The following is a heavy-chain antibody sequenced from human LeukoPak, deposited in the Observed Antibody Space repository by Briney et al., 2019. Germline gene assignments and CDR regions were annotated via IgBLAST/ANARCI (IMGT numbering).Heavy chain of an antibody. V-gene: IGHV1-2*02. J-gene: IGHJ4*02. CDR3: ARDRGGGSGTYYILY. Sequence: GASVKVSCKASGYTFTDYYVHWVRQAPGQGLEWLGWINPNNGGTNYAQKFQGRVTMTRDTSISTAYMELSSLRSDDTAVYYCARDRGGGSGTYYILYWGLGSLVTVSS. CDR1: GYTFTDYY. CDR2: INPNNGGT. D-gene: IGHD3-10*01.